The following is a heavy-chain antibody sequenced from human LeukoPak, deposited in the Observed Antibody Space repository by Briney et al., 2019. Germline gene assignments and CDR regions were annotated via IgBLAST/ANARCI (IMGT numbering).Heavy chain of an antibody. CDR2: INSDGSST. D-gene: IGHD3-22*01. CDR3: ARDYYDSSGYRTPNWFDP. Sequence: SGGSLRLSCAASGFPFSTHSLNWVRQAPGKGLEWVSRINSDGSSTSYADSVKGRFTISRDNAKNTLYLQMNSLRAEDTAVYYCARDYYDSSGYRTPNWFDPWGQGTLVTVSS. CDR1: GFPFSTHS. V-gene: IGHV3-74*01. J-gene: IGHJ5*02.